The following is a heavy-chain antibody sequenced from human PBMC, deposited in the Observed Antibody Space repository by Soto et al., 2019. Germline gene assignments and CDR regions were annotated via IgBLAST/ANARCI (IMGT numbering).Heavy chain of an antibody. Sequence: SVKVSCKASGFTFTSSAMQWVRQARGQRLEWIGWIVVGSGNTNYAQKFQERVTITRDMSTSTAYMELSSLGSEDTAVYYCAADREYYYDSSGYRYYYYGMDVWGQGTTVTVSS. CDR2: IVVGSGNT. D-gene: IGHD3-22*01. CDR3: AADREYYYDSSGYRYYYYGMDV. V-gene: IGHV1-58*02. CDR1: GFTFTSSA. J-gene: IGHJ6*02.